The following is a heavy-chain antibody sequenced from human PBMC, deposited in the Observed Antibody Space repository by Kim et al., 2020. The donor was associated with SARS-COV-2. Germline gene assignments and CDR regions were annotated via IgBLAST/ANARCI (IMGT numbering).Heavy chain of an antibody. J-gene: IGHJ4*02. D-gene: IGHD3-10*01. CDR3: ARAVYGAGSYYYPCGCGPLEY. CDR2: ISYDGSNK. V-gene: IGHV3-30*04. CDR1: GFTFSSYA. Sequence: GGSLRLSCAASGFTFSSYAMHWVRQAPGKGLEWVAVISYDGSNKYYADSVKGRFTISRDNSKNTLYLQMNSLRAEDTAVYYCARAVYGAGSYYYPCGCGPLEYWGQGTLVTVSS.